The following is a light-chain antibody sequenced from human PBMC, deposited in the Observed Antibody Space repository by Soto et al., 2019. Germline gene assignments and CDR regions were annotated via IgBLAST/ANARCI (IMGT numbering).Light chain of an antibody. V-gene: IGLV2-23*01. CDR1: SSDVGTYNL. CDR2: EGS. Sequence: QSALTQPASLSGSPGQSITISCIGISSDVGTYNLVSWYQQHPGKAPKLMIYEGSKRPSGVSVRFSGSKSGNTASLTISGLQAEDEADYYCCSYTRSSTLGVFGTGTKVTVL. CDR3: CSYTRSSTLGV. J-gene: IGLJ1*01.